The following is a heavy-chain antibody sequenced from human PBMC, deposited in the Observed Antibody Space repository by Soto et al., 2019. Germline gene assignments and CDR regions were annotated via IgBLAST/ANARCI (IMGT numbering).Heavy chain of an antibody. CDR1: GGSFSGYY. D-gene: IGHD3-10*01. CDR2: INHSGST. Sequence: SETLSLTCAVYGGSFSGYYWNWIRQPPGKGLEWIGEINHSGSTNYNASLKSRVTISADTSKNQFSLKLSSVTAADTAVYYCASTMVRGIIEYCGQGTLVTVSS. CDR3: ASTMVRGIIEY. J-gene: IGHJ4*02. V-gene: IGHV4-34*01.